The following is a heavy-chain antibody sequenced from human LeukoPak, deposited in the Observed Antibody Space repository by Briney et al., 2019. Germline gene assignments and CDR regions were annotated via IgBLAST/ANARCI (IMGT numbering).Heavy chain of an antibody. CDR3: ARGGAATTYYYYYYGMDV. D-gene: IGHD6-25*01. J-gene: IGHJ6*02. CDR1: GGSFSGYY. V-gene: IGHV4-34*01. Sequence: SETLSLTCAVYGGSFSGYYWSWIRQPPGKGLEWIGEINHSGSTNYNPSLKSRVTISVDTSKNQFSLKLSSVTAADTAVYYCARGGAATTYYYYYYGMDVWGQGTTVIVSS. CDR2: INHSGST.